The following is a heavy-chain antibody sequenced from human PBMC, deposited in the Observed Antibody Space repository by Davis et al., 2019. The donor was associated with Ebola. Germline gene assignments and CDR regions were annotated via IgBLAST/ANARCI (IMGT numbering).Heavy chain of an antibody. CDR3: ARTLCSSTSCFDY. D-gene: IGHD2-2*01. Sequence: PGGSLRLSCVTSGFTFNSFAMAWVRQAPGKGLEWVSSISSSSSYIYYADSVKGRFTISRDNAKNSLYLQMNSLRAEDTAVYYCARTLCSSTSCFDYWGQGTLVTVSS. J-gene: IGHJ4*02. V-gene: IGHV3-21*01. CDR2: ISSSSSYI. CDR1: GFTFNSFA.